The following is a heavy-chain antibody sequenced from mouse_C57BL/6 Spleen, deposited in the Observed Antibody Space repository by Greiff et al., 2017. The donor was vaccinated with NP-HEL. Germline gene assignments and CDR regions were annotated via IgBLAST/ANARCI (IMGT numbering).Heavy chain of an antibody. V-gene: IGHV1-85*01. Sequence: QVTLKESGPELVKPGASVKLSCKASGYTFTSYDINWVKQRPGQGLEWIGWIYPRDGSTKYNEKFKGKATLTVDTSSSTAYMELHSLTSEDSAVYFCAREGTAQATGFAYWGQGTLVTVSA. CDR1: GYTFTSYD. CDR3: AREGTAQATGFAY. J-gene: IGHJ3*01. CDR2: IYPRDGST. D-gene: IGHD3-2*02.